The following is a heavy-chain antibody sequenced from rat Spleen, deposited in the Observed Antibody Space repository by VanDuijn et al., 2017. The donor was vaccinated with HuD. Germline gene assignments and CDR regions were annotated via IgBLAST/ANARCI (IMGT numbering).Heavy chain of an antibody. CDR1: GFTFSDYY. V-gene: IGHV5-22*01. CDR2: ICYEGSST. Sequence: EVQLVESGGGLVQPGRSLKLSCAVSGFTFSDYYMAWVRQAPNKGLEWVASICYEGSSTYYGDSVKGRFTNSRDNAKSSLYLRMDSLRSEDTPTYYCARRGLGSWYFVFWGPGTMVTVSS. J-gene: IGHJ1*01. D-gene: IGHD5-1*01. CDR3: ARRGLGSWYFVF.